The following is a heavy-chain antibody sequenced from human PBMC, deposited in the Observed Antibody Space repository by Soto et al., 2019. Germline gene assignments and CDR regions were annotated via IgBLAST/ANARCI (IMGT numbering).Heavy chain of an antibody. J-gene: IGHJ4*02. CDR3: AKDRGYCSGGSCREFDY. Sequence: EVQLLESGGGLVQPGGSLRLSCAASGFTFSSYAMSWVRQAPGKGLEWVSAISGSGGSTYYADSVKGRFTISRDNSKNTLYLQMNSLRAEDTAVYYCAKDRGYCSGGSCREFDYWGQGTLLTVSS. V-gene: IGHV3-23*01. CDR2: ISGSGGST. CDR1: GFTFSSYA. D-gene: IGHD2-15*01.